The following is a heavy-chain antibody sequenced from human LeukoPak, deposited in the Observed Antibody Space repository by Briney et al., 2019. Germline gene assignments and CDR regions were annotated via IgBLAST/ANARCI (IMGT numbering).Heavy chain of an antibody. V-gene: IGHV3-23*01. Sequence: GGSLRLSCAASGFTFSSYAMSWVRQAPGKGLEWVSAISGSGGSTYYADPVKGRFTISRDNSKNTLYLQMNGLRAEDTAVYYCAKHPAGFGYDGYFDYWGQGTLVTVSS. J-gene: IGHJ4*02. CDR2: ISGSGGST. CDR3: AKHPAGFGYDGYFDY. CDR1: GFTFSSYA. D-gene: IGHD5-12*01.